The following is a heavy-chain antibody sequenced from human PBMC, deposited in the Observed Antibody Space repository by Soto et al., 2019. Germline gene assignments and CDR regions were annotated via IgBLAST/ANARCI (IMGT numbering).Heavy chain of an antibody. J-gene: IGHJ4*02. CDR2: IFHTGGT. Sequence: SETLSLTCTVTDGSISSSNFHWAWVRQPPGGGLEWIGSIFHTGGTYSRPSLKGRVTMSVDTSRNQFSLKVSSVTASDTAVYYCARGQADQRRDIVVVVAATHKTHFDYWGQGTLVTVSS. D-gene: IGHD2-15*01. CDR1: DGSISSSNFH. V-gene: IGHV4-39*01. CDR3: ARGQADQRRDIVVVVAATHKTHFDY.